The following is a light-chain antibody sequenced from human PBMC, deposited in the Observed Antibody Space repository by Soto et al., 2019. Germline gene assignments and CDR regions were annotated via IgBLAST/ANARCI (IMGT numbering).Light chain of an antibody. V-gene: IGKV1-5*01. J-gene: IGKJ1*01. CDR1: QSISSW. Sequence: DIQMTQSPSTLSASVGDRVTITCRASQSISSWLAWYQQKPGKAPKLLIYDASSLESGVPSRVSGSGSGTEFTLTIISLQPDDFATYYCQQYNSYSRTFGQGTKVEIK. CDR2: DAS. CDR3: QQYNSYSRT.